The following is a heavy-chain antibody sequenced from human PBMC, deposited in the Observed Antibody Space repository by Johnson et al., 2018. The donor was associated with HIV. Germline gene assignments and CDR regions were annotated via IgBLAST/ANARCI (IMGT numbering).Heavy chain of an antibody. CDR3: AKGIAAAASGAFDI. D-gene: IGHD6-13*01. Sequence: VQLVESGGGLVQPGGSLRLSCAASGFTFSSYAMHWVRQAPGKGLEYVSAISSNGGSTYYANSVKGRFTISRDNSKNTLYLQMGSLRAEDTAVYYCAKGIAAAASGAFDIWGQGTMVTVSS. CDR2: ISSNGGST. CDR1: GFTFSSYA. J-gene: IGHJ3*02. V-gene: IGHV3-64*01.